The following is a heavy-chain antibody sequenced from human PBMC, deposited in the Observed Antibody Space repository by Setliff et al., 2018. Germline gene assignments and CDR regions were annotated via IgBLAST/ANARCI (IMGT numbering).Heavy chain of an antibody. J-gene: IGHJ4*02. Sequence: PSETLSLTCRVSGGSVITFYWTWIRQPPGKGLEWIGYIFTSGSTQYNPFLMSRATISRDTSSNQFSLKLFSVTAADTAVYYCAHSTTFYLHHDYWGQGALVTVSS. V-gene: IGHV4-4*09. CDR1: GGSVITFY. CDR3: AHSTTFYLHHDY. CDR2: IFTSGST. D-gene: IGHD1-26*01.